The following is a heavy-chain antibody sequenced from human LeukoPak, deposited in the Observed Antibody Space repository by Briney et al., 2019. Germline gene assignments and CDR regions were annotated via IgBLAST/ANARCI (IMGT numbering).Heavy chain of an antibody. V-gene: IGHV1-2*02. Sequence: ASVKVSCKASGYTFTGYYIHWVRQAPGQGLEWMGWINPNSGGTNYAQKFQGRVTMTRDTSISTAYMEVSRLRSDDTAVYYCATRPLYSGSYYGFDYWGQGTLITVSS. CDR1: GYTFTGYY. J-gene: IGHJ4*02. CDR3: ATRPLYSGSYYGFDY. CDR2: INPNSGGT. D-gene: IGHD1-26*01.